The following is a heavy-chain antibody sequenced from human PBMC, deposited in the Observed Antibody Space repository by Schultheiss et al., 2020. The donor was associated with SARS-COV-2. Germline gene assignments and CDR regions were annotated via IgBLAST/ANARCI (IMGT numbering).Heavy chain of an antibody. Sequence: SETLSLTCAVYGGSFSGYYWSWIRQPPGKGLEWIGYIYYSGSTYYNPSLKSRVTISVDTSKNQFSLKLSSVTAADTAVYYCTRVRGYCSGESCYSIFDYWGQGTLVTVSS. J-gene: IGHJ4*02. CDR2: IYYSGST. V-gene: IGHV4-34*01. CDR1: GGSFSGYY. D-gene: IGHD2-15*01. CDR3: TRVRGYCSGESCYSIFDY.